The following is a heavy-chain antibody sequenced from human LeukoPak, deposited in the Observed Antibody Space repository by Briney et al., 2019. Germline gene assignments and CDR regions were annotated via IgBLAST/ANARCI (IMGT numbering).Heavy chain of an antibody. CDR3: AGTVGVHLGCFDY. D-gene: IGHD1-26*01. V-gene: IGHV4-39*01. J-gene: IGHJ4*02. CDR1: GGSISSSSYY. CDR2: IYYSGST. Sequence: SETLSLTCTVSGGSISSSSYYWGWIRQPPGKGLEWIGSIYYSGSTYYNPSLKSRVTISVDTSKNQFSLKLSSVTAADTAVYYCAGTVGVHLGCFDYWGQGTLVTVSS.